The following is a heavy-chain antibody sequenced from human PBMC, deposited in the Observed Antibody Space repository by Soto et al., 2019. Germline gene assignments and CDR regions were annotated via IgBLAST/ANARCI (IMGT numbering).Heavy chain of an antibody. CDR3: VRDYDSSGYNSDY. D-gene: IGHD3-22*01. V-gene: IGHV3-74*01. CDR2: INSEGTGT. Sequence: GSLRLSCAASGFTFSSYWMHWVRQVPGKGLVWVSRINSEGTGTIYADSVKGRFTISRDNAKNTLYLQMNSLRAEDTAVYYCVRDYDSSGYNSDYWGQGTPVTVPS. J-gene: IGHJ4*02. CDR1: GFTFSSYW.